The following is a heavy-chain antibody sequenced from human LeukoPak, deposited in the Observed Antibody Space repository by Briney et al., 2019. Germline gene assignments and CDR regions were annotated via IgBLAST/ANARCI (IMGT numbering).Heavy chain of an antibody. J-gene: IGHJ3*02. Sequence: SGTLSLTCAVYGGSFSGYYWSWIRQPPGKGLEWIGEINHSGSTNYNPSLKSRVTISVDTSKNQFSLKLSSVTAADTAVYYCARDRKRRYCSSTSCYKGAAFDIWGQGTMVTVSS. CDR3: ARDRKRRYCSSTSCYKGAAFDI. CDR1: GGSFSGYY. D-gene: IGHD2-2*02. CDR2: INHSGST. V-gene: IGHV4-34*01.